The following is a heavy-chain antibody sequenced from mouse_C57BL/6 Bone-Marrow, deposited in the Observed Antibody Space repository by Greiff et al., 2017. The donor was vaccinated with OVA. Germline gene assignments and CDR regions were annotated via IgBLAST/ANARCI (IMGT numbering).Heavy chain of an antibody. D-gene: IGHD4-1*01. CDR2: ISSGSSTI. J-gene: IGHJ3*01. Sequence: EVQLVESGGGLVKPGGSLKLSCAASGFTFSDYGMHWVRQAPEKGLEWVAYISSGSSTIYYADTVKGRFTIYRDNAKNTLFLQMTSLRSEDTAMYYCARNTNWDFAYWGQGTLVTVSA. CDR3: ARNTNWDFAY. V-gene: IGHV5-17*01. CDR1: GFTFSDYG.